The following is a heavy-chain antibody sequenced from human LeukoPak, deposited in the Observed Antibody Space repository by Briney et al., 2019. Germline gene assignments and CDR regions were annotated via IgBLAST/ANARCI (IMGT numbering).Heavy chain of an antibody. V-gene: IGHV3-21*01. Sequence: GGSLRLSCAASGFTFSSYSMNWVRQAPGKGLEWVSSISSSSSYIYYADSVKGRFTISRDNAKNSLYLQMNSLRVEDTAVYYCARGRQTSSTDKPKYYYYYMDVWGKGPRSPSP. J-gene: IGHJ6*03. D-gene: IGHD6-13*01. CDR2: ISSSSSYI. CDR1: GFTFSSYS. CDR3: ARGRQTSSTDKPKYYYYYMDV.